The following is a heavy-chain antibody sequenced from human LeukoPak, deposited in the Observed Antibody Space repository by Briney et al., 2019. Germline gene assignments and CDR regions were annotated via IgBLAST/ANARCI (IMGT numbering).Heavy chain of an antibody. CDR1: GFTFDDYA. CDR3: AKDINSSGWYGY. D-gene: IGHD6-19*01. Sequence: GGPLRLSCAASGFTFDDYAMHWVRDAPGKALEWVSLISGDGGSTYYADSVKGSLTISRDNSKNSLYLQMNSLRTEDTALYYCAKDINSSGWYGYGGQGTLVTVSS. J-gene: IGHJ4*02. V-gene: IGHV3-43*02. CDR2: ISGDGGST.